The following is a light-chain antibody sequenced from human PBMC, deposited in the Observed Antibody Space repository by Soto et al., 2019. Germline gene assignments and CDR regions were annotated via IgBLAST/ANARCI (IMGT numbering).Light chain of an antibody. CDR1: SSNIGSNT. J-gene: IGLJ2*01. V-gene: IGLV1-44*01. CDR2: NNN. Sequence: QSVLTQSPSASGTPGQRGTISCSGGSSNIGSNTVNWYQHLPGTAPKRLIYNNNQRPSGVPDRFSGSKSGTSAALAISGLQSEDEATYYCAAWDDSLNAVLFGGGTKLTVL. CDR3: AAWDDSLNAVL.